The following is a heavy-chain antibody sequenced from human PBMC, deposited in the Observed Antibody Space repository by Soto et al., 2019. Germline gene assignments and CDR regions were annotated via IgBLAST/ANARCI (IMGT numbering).Heavy chain of an antibody. CDR1: GFTFSSYG. CDR3: AKPIFSGYFYVGGFDY. CDR2: MSFDGSDQ. D-gene: IGHD3-22*01. J-gene: IGHJ4*02. V-gene: IGHV3-30*18. Sequence: QVQLVESGGGVVQPGRSLRLSCAASGFTFSSYGMNWVRQAPGKGLEWVAIMSFDGSDQYYTDSVKGRFTISRDNSKNTLYLQMNSLRAEDTAVYYCAKPIFSGYFYVGGFDYWGQGTLVTVSS.